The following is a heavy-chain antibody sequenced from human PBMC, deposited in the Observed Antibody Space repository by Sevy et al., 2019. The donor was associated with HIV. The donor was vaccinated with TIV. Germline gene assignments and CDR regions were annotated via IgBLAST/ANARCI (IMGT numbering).Heavy chain of an antibody. Sequence: SETLSLTCTVSGGSVSSGSYYWSWIRQPPGKGLEWIGYIYYSGSTNYNPSLKSRVTISVDTSKNQFSLKLSSVTAADTAVYYCARDISSSSNNWFDPWGQGTLVTVSS. D-gene: IGHD6-6*01. J-gene: IGHJ5*02. CDR2: IYYSGST. CDR3: ARDISSSSNNWFDP. CDR1: GGSVSSGSYY. V-gene: IGHV4-61*01.